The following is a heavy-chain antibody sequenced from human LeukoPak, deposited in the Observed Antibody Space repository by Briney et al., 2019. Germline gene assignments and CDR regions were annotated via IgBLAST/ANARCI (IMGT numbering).Heavy chain of an antibody. D-gene: IGHD5-18*01. V-gene: IGHV3-23*01. CDR1: GFTFSSNV. Sequence: PGGSLRLSCAASGFTFSSNVMSWVRQAPGKGLEWVSAISDSGGRTYYADSVKGRFTISRDNSKNTLYLQMNSLRAEDTAVYYCTEGSAAMGRLDYWGQGTLVTVSS. CDR3: TEGSAAMGRLDY. CDR2: ISDSGGRT. J-gene: IGHJ4*02.